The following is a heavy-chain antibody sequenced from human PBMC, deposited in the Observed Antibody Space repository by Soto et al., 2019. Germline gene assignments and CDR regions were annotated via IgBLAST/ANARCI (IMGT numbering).Heavy chain of an antibody. CDR3: ARGHSTDCSNGVCSFFYNHEMDV. J-gene: IGHJ6*02. D-gene: IGHD2-8*01. CDR2: INPKSGGT. Sequence: ASVKVSCKASGYSFTDYRIHWVRQAPGQGLEWLGRINPKSGGTSTAQKFQGWVTMTRDRSISTVYMELTRLRSDDTAVYFCARGHSTDCSNGVCSFFYNHEMDVWGQ. V-gene: IGHV1-2*04. CDR1: GYSFTDYR.